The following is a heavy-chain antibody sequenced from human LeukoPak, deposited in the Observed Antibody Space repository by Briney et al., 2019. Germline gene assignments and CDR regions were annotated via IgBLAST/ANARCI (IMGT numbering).Heavy chain of an antibody. V-gene: IGHV3-7*04. Sequence: GGSLRLSCAASGFSISRYSMNWVRQAPGKGLEWVANIKQDGSEKYYVDSVKGRFTISRDNAKNSLYLQMNSLRAEDTALYYCARAMDVWGQGTTVTVSS. CDR1: GFSISRYS. CDR3: ARAMDV. CDR2: IKQDGSEK. J-gene: IGHJ6*02.